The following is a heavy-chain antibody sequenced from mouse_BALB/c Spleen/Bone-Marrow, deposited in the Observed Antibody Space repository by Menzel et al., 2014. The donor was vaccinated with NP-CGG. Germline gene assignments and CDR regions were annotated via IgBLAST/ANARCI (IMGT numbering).Heavy chain of an antibody. CDR2: IRNKANGYTT. CDR1: GFTSTDYY. J-gene: IGHJ2*01. Sequence: EVQGVESGGGLVQPGGSLRLSCATSGFTSTDYYMNWVRQPPGKALEWLGFIRNKANGYTTEYSASVKSRFTISRDNSQNILYLQMNTLRVDDSATYYCARDKGRVFFDYWGQGTTPTVSS. CDR3: ARDKGRVFFDY. V-gene: IGHV7-3*02.